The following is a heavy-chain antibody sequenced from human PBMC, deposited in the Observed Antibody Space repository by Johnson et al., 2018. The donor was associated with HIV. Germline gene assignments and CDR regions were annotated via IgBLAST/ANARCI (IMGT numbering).Heavy chain of an antibody. CDR2: IRYDGSNK. D-gene: IGHD1/OR15-1a*01. J-gene: IGHJ3*02. Sequence: QVQVVESGGGVVQPGGSLRLSCAASGFTFSSYGMHWVRQAPGKGLAWVAFIRYDGSNKYFADSVTGRFTISRDNSRNTLYLQMNSLRAEDTAVYYCARGLMGTNRGDLSDAFDIWGRGTMVTVSS. CDR3: ARGLMGTNRGDLSDAFDI. CDR1: GFTFSSYG. V-gene: IGHV3-30*02.